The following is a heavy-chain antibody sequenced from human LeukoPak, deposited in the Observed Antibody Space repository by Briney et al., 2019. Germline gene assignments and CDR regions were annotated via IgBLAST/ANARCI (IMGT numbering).Heavy chain of an antibody. CDR2: IYYSGST. CDR1: GGSISSGGYS. Sequence: PSQTLSLTCAVSGGSISSGGYSWSWIRQPPGKGLEWIGYIYYSGSTNYNPSLKSRVTISVDTSKNQFSLKLSSVTAADTAVYYCARGRDSSGWRDAFDIWGQGTMVTVSS. V-gene: IGHV4-30-2*01. CDR3: ARGRDSSGWRDAFDI. D-gene: IGHD6-25*01. J-gene: IGHJ3*02.